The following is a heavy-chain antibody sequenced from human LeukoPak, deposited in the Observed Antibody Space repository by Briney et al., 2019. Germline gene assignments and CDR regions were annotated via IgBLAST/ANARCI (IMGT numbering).Heavy chain of an antibody. CDR2: IYHSGST. CDR1: GGFISSGGYY. Sequence: SQTLSLTCTVSGGFISSGGYYWSWIRQHPGKGLEWIGYIYHSGSTYYNPSLKSRVTISVDTSKNQFSLKLSSVTAADTAVYYCARAGEPYYDILTGYYGNWYFDLWGRGTLVTVSS. D-gene: IGHD3-9*01. V-gene: IGHV4-31*03. J-gene: IGHJ2*01. CDR3: ARAGEPYYDILTGYYGNWYFDL.